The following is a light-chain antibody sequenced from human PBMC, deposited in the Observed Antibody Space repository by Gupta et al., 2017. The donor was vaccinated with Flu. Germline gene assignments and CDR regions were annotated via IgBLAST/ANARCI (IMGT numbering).Light chain of an antibody. V-gene: IGLV2-11*01. CDR1: SSAVGGYNS. CDR3: CTDAGRYNYV. Sequence: SSLPQPRSVSASPRQSVTISCTGTSSAVGGYNSVSWYQHHPGKAPKLMIYDVTKRPSGVPDRFSGSKSGNTASLTIYGRQEEDEADYYCCTDAGRYNYVFGTGTKVTVL. CDR2: DVT. J-gene: IGLJ1*01.